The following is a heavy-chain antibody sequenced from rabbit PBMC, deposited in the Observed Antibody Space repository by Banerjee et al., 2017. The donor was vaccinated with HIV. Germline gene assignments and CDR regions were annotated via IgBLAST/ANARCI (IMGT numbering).Heavy chain of an antibody. Sequence: QEQLEESGGGLVKPGGTLTLTCKASGFTFSSSYYMCWVRQAPGKGLEWIGCIDADSSGSTYYATWAKGRFTISKTSSTTVTLQMTSLTAADTATYFCARDLAGVIGWNFDLWGPGTLVTVS. V-gene: IGHV1S45*01. D-gene: IGHD4-1*01. CDR2: IDADSSGST. CDR1: GFTFSSSYY. CDR3: ARDLAGVIGWNFDL. J-gene: IGHJ4*01.